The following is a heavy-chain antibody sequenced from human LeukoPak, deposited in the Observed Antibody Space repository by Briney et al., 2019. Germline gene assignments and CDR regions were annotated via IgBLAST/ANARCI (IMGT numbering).Heavy chain of an antibody. CDR1: GFTFKIYT. J-gene: IGHJ4*02. CDR2: ISGSGGST. Sequence: PGGSLRLSCAAFGFTFKIYTMNWVRQAPGKGLEWVSAISGSGGSTYYADSVKGRFTISRDNSKNTLYLQMNSLRAEDTAVYYCAKTVSTVTTGYWGQGTLVTVSS. D-gene: IGHD4-17*01. V-gene: IGHV3-23*01. CDR3: AKTVSTVTTGY.